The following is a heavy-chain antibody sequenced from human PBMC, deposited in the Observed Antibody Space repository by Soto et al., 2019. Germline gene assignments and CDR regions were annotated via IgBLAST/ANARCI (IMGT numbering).Heavy chain of an antibody. J-gene: IGHJ4*02. V-gene: IGHV3-15*01. CDR1: GFAFSNAW. CDR3: TTDLNGGFDY. D-gene: IGHD2-8*01. Sequence: EVQLVESGGGFVKPGGSLRVFCAASGFAFSNAWMSWVRQAPGKGLEWVGRIKSETDGETTDYVAPVKGRFTISRDDSKNTLYLQMNSLKIEDTAVYYCTTDLNGGFDYWGRGTLVTVSS. CDR2: IKSETDGETT.